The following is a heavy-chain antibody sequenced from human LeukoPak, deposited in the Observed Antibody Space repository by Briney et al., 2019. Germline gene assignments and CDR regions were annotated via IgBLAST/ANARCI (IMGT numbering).Heavy chain of an antibody. D-gene: IGHD6-13*01. Sequence: GGSLRLSCAASGFTFSSYGMHWVRQAPGKGLEYVSAISSNGGSTYYANSVKGRFTISRDNSKNTLYLQMGSLRAEDMAVYYCVRSSWYDYWGQGTLVTVSS. CDR3: VRSSWYDY. CDR1: GFTFSSYG. CDR2: ISSNGGST. V-gene: IGHV3-64*01. J-gene: IGHJ4*02.